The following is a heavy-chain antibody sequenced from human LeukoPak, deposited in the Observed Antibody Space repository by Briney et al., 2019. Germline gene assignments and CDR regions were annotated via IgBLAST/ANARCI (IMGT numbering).Heavy chain of an antibody. V-gene: IGHV3-74*01. CDR2: INSDGSTT. J-gene: IGHJ4*02. D-gene: IGHD3-22*01. CDR3: ARQQFYYDSSGYRTSFDY. Sequence: GGSLRLSCTASGFTFSSYWMHWVRQAPGKGLVWVSRINSDGSTTTYADSVKGRFTISRDNSKNTPYLQMNSLRAEDTAVYYCARQQFYYDSSGYRTSFDYWGQGTLVTVSS. CDR1: GFTFSSYW.